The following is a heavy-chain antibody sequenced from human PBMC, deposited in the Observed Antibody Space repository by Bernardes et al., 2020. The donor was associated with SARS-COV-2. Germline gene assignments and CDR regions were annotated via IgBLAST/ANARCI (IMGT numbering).Heavy chain of an antibody. CDR1: GFTFDDYT. D-gene: IGHD3-10*01. CDR2: ISWDGGST. J-gene: IGHJ6*02. Sequence: GGSLRVSCAASGFTFDDYTMHWVRQAPGKGLEWVSLISWDGGSTYYADSVKGRFTISRDNSKNSLYLQMNSLRTEDTALYYCAKDLIRFREFPMDVWGQGTTVTVSS. V-gene: IGHV3-43*01. CDR3: AKDLIRFREFPMDV.